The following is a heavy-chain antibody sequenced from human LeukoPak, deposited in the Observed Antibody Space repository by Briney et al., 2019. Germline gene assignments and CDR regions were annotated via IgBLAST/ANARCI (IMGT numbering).Heavy chain of an antibody. CDR2: ISYDGSNK. CDR3: ARDRISYDFWSGYPDY. V-gene: IGHV3-30-3*01. D-gene: IGHD3-3*01. J-gene: IGHJ4*02. CDR1: GFTFSSYA. Sequence: GRSLRLSCAASGFTFSSYAMHWVRQAPGKGLEWVAVISYDGSNKYYADSVKGRFTISRDNSKNTLYLQMNSLRAEDTAVYYCARDRISYDFWSGYPDYWGQGPLVTVSS.